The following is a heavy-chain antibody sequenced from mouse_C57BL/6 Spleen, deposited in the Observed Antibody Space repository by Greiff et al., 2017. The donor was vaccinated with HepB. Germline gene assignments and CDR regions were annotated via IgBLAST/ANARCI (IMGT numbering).Heavy chain of an antibody. Sequence: VQLKQSGPELVKPGASVKISCKASGYSFTGYYMNWVKQSPEKSLEWIGEINPSTGGTTYNQKFKAKATLTVDKSSSTAYMQLKSLTSEDSAVYYCARSLYYGSSYDWYFDVWGTGTTVTVSS. D-gene: IGHD1-1*01. CDR3: ARSLYYGSSYDWYFDV. CDR2: INPSTGGT. CDR1: GYSFTGYY. V-gene: IGHV1-42*01. J-gene: IGHJ1*03.